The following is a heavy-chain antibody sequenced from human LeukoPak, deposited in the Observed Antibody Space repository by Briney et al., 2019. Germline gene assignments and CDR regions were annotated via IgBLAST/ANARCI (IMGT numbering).Heavy chain of an antibody. J-gene: IGHJ3*02. CDR1: GDSLTTVDSF. V-gene: IGHV4-31*03. D-gene: IGHD1-1*01. CDR2: IHNRGTT. Sequence: KPSETLSLTCTVSGDSLTTVDSFWSWIRQFPGKGLEWIGYIHNRGTTNYNPSLKSRLSMSIDMSTDQFSLNLTSVTAADTAIYYCARDGYINDAFDIWGQGIVVTVSS. CDR3: ARDGYINDAFDI.